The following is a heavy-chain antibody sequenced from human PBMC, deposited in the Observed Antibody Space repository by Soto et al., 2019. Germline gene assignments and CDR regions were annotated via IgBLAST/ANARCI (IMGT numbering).Heavy chain of an antibody. Sequence: NPSETLSLTCAVYGGSFSGYYWSWIRQPPGKGLEWIGEINHSGSTNYNPSLKSRVTISVDTSKNQFSLKLSSVTAADTAVYYCARVRGVVRGVINRAYYYYGMDVWGQGTTVTVSS. CDR3: ARVRGVVRGVINRAYYYYGMDV. J-gene: IGHJ6*02. CDR2: INHSGST. V-gene: IGHV4-34*01. D-gene: IGHD3-10*01. CDR1: GGSFSGYY.